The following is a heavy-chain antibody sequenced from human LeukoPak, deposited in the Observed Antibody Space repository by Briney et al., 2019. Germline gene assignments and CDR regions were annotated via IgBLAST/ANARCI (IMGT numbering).Heavy chain of an antibody. Sequence: ASVKVSCKASGGTFSSYAISWVRQAPGQGLEWMGGIIPIFGTANYAQKFQGRVTITADESTSTAYMELSSLRSEDTAVYYCARSAPTDDAFDIWGQGTKVTVSS. V-gene: IGHV1-69*13. CDR1: GGTFSSYA. CDR3: ARSAPTDDAFDI. CDR2: IIPIFGTA. J-gene: IGHJ3*02.